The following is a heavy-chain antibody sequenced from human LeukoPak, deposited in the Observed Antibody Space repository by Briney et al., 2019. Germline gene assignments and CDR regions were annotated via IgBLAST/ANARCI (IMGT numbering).Heavy chain of an antibody. CDR1: GGSISSGSYY. D-gene: IGHD3-22*01. CDR3: AREILYDSTGYYL. V-gene: IGHV4-61*02. Sequence: PSETLSLTCTVSGGSISSGSYYWSWIRQPAGKGLEWIGRIYTSGSTNYNPSLNIRVTISVDTSKNQFSLNLRSVTAADTAVYYCAREILYDSTGYYLWGQGTLVTVSS. J-gene: IGHJ4*02. CDR2: IYTSGST.